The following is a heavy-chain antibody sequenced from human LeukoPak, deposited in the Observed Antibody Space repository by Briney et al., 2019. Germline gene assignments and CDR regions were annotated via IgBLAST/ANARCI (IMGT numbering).Heavy chain of an antibody. D-gene: IGHD6-19*01. Sequence: PSETLSLTCTVSGGSISSYYWSWIRQPPGKGLEWIGYIYYSGSTNYNPSLKSRVTISVDTSKNQFSLKLSSVTAADTAVYYCARGRGIAVAGYYYYYMDVWGKGTTVTVSS. CDR1: GGSISSYY. J-gene: IGHJ6*03. V-gene: IGHV4-59*01. CDR3: ARGRGIAVAGYYYYYMDV. CDR2: IYYSGST.